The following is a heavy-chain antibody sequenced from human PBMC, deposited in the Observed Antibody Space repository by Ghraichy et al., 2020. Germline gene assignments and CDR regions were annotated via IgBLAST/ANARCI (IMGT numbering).Heavy chain of an antibody. D-gene: IGHD6-13*01. CDR2: IYNSGST. Sequence: GSLRLSCTVSGGSISSYTWSWIRQPPGKGLEWIGYIYNSGSTNYNPSPKSRVTISADTSKNQFSLKLNSVTAADTAVYYCARATSGTGPDYWGQGTLVTVSS. CDR3: ARATSGTGPDY. J-gene: IGHJ4*01. V-gene: IGHV4-59*01. CDR1: GGSISSYT.